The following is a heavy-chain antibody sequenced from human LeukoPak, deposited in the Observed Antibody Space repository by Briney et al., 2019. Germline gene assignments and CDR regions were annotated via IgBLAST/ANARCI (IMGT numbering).Heavy chain of an antibody. D-gene: IGHD3-22*01. CDR3: ARGFGSGYYDF. CDR2: ISSSSTTI. J-gene: IGHJ4*02. CDR1: GFTFSTYS. V-gene: IGHV3-48*04. Sequence: PGGSLRLSCAASGFTFSTYSMNWVRQAPGKGLEWVSYISSSSTTIYYADSVKGRFTISRDNAKNSPYLQMNSLRAEDTAVYYCARGFGSGYYDFWGQGTLVTVSS.